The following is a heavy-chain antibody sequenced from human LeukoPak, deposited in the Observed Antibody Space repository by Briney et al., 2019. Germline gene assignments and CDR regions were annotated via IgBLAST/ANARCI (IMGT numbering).Heavy chain of an antibody. J-gene: IGHJ4*02. CDR3: ARDSGDYSFFDY. V-gene: IGHV4-59*01. CDR2: IYHTGST. D-gene: IGHD4-17*01. CDR1: GGSISSYY. Sequence: SETLSLTCTVFGGSISSYYRSWIRQPPGKGLEWIGYIYHTGSTNYDPSLKSRVTISVDTSKNQFSLKLTSVTAADTAVYYCARDSGDYSFFDYWGQGTLVTVSS.